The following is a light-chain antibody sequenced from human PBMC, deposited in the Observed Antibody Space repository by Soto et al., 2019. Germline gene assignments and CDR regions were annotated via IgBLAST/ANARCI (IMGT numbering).Light chain of an antibody. V-gene: IGLV2-23*01. CDR3: CSYAGSSTLV. CDR2: EGS. J-gene: IGLJ2*01. Sequence: QSALTQPASVSGSPGQSITISCTGTSSDVGSYNLVSWYQQHPGKAPQLMIYEGSKRPSGVSNRFSGSQSGNTASLTMSGLQAEDEAAYYCCSYAGSSTLVFGGGTKLTVL. CDR1: SSDVGSYNL.